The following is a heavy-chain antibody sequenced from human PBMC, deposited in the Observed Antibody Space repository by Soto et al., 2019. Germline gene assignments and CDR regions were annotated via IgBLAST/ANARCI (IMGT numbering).Heavy chain of an antibody. CDR3: AADGWFGEWADDY. Sequence: QLQLQESGPGLVKPSETLSLTCTVSGGSISGSSYYWGWIRQPPGKGLEWIGSIYYSGSTYYNPSLKSRVTISVDTSKNQFSLKLSSVTAADTAVYYCAADGWFGEWADDYWGQGTLVTVSS. J-gene: IGHJ4*02. CDR2: IYYSGST. D-gene: IGHD3-10*01. CDR1: GGSISGSSYY. V-gene: IGHV4-39*01.